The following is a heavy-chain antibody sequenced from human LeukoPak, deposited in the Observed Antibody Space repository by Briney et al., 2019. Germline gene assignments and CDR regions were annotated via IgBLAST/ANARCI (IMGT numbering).Heavy chain of an antibody. CDR3: AREMRDYDFWSGYLDY. J-gene: IGHJ4*02. D-gene: IGHD3-3*01. CDR1: GYTFTSYG. CDR2: ISAYNGNT. V-gene: IGHV1-18*01. Sequence: GASVKVSCKASGYTFTSYGISWVRQAPGQGLEWMGLISAYNGNTNYAQKLQGRVTMTTDTSTSTAYMELRSLRSDDTAVYYCAREMRDYDFWSGYLDYWGQGTLVTVSS.